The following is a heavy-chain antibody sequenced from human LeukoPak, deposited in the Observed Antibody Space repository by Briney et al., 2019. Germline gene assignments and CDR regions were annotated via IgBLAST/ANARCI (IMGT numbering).Heavy chain of an antibody. J-gene: IGHJ6*02. CDR3: ARDRSRITIFGVPYYYYYYGMDV. CDR2: IYYSGST. CDR1: GGSISSNSYY. D-gene: IGHD3-3*01. V-gene: IGHV4-61*01. Sequence: KTSETLSLTCSVSGGSISSNSYYWSWIRQPPGKGLEWIGYIYYSGSTNYNPSLKSRVTISVDTSKNQFSLKLSSVTAADTAVYYCARDRSRITIFGVPYYYYYYGMDVWGQGTTVTVSS.